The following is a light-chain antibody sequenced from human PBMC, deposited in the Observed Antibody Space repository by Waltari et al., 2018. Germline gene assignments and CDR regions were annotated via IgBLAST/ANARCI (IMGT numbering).Light chain of an antibody. CDR3: QSYDSSLTASL. J-gene: IGLJ2*01. V-gene: IGLV1-40*01. CDR2: GNT. Sequence: YQLRPRAAPKLLIYGNTKRPSGAPGRFSGSKAGTSASLAITGLQAEDEADYYCQSYDSSLTASLFGGGTKLTVL.